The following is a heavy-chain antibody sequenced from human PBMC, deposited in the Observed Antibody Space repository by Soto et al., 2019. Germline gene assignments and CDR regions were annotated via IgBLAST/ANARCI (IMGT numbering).Heavy chain of an antibody. CDR3: ARITSAVAGTGAFDI. V-gene: IGHV2-26*01. Sequence: SGPTLVNPTEPLTLTCTVSGFSLSNARMGVSWIRQPPGKALEWLAHIFSNDEKSYSTSLKSRLTISKDTSKSQVVLTMTNMDPVDTATYYCARITSAVAGTGAFDIWGQGTMVTVSS. J-gene: IGHJ3*02. CDR1: GFSLSNARMG. D-gene: IGHD6-19*01. CDR2: IFSNDEK.